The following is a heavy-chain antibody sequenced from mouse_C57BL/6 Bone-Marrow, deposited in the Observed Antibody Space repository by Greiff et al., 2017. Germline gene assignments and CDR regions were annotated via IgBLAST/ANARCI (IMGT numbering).Heavy chain of an antibody. V-gene: IGHV5-16*01. J-gene: IGHJ4*01. Sequence: EVKLVESEGGLVQPGSSMKLSCTASGFTFSDYYMTWVRQVPEKGLEWVANINYDGSSTYYLDSLKSRFIISRDNAKNILYLQMSSLKSEDTATYYCAILLRYYYAMDYWGQGTSVTVSS. D-gene: IGHD1-1*01. CDR3: AILLRYYYAMDY. CDR1: GFTFSDYY. CDR2: INYDGSST.